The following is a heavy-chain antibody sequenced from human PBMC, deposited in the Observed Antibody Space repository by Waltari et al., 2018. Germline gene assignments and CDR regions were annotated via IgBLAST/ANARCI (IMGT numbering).Heavy chain of an antibody. Sequence: QVQLVQSGAEVKKPGASVRVSCRASGYRFSDYYIHWVRQAPGQGLEWMGWINPKKGDTKYSQNFQGRVTMTTDTSITTAYMDLSSLTSDDTAVYYCARDPPGGMTAIDYWGQGTLVTVSS. CDR3: ARDPPGGMTAIDY. CDR2: INPKKGDT. D-gene: IGHD2-21*02. V-gene: IGHV1-2*02. J-gene: IGHJ4*02. CDR1: GYRFSDYY.